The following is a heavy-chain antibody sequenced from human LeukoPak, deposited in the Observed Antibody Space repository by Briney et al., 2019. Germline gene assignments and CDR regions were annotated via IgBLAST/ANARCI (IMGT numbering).Heavy chain of an antibody. Sequence: PSETLSLTCTVSGGSISSGYYWGWIRQPPGKGLEWIGSIHHSGSTDYNPSLKSRVTISGDTSKNQFSLKLSSVTAADTAVYYCARVSMVGGFDIWGQGTMVTVSS. V-gene: IGHV4-38-2*02. CDR3: ARVSMVGGFDI. CDR2: IHHSGST. J-gene: IGHJ3*02. D-gene: IGHD2-15*01. CDR1: GGSISSGYY.